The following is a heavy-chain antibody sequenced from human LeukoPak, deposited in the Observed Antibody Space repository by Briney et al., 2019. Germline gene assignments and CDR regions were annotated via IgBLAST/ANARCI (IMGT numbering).Heavy chain of an antibody. Sequence: GASVKVSCKASGYTFTNYFISWVRQAPGQGLEWVGWISPHSHTTHFAQKVQGRVTMTTDTSTTTVYMELRSLTYDDTAVYFCARGQSMYYWGQGTPVTVSS. CDR3: ARGQSMYY. V-gene: IGHV1-18*01. J-gene: IGHJ4*02. CDR1: GYTFTNYF. D-gene: IGHD2-8*01. CDR2: ISPHSHTT.